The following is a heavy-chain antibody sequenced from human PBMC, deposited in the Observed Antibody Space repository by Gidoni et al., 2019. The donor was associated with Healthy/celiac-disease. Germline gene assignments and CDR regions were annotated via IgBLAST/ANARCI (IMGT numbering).Heavy chain of an antibody. J-gene: IGHJ4*02. D-gene: IGHD3-3*01. V-gene: IGHV3-53*01. CDR3: AREPRTYYDTGYFDY. CDR2: IYSGGST. CDR1: GFTVRSNY. Sequence: EVQLVESGGGLIQPGGSLRLSCSASGFTVRSNYMSWVRQAPGKGLEWVSVIYSGGSTYYADSVKGRFTISRDNSKNTLYLQMNSLRAEDTAVYYCAREPRTYYDTGYFDYWGQGTLVTVSS.